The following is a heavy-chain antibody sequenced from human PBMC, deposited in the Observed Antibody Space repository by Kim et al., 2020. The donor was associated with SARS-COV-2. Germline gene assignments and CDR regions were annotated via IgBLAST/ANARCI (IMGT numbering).Heavy chain of an antibody. CDR2: INHIGGT. D-gene: IGHD3-3*01. CDR3: AKGRAGVVPSPILGLGPYYDYYAMDV. Sequence: SETLSLTCAVVGESFIGYHWTWIRQSPGKGLEWIGEINHIGGTNFNPSLKSRVTFSLDTSKNQFSLKLGSLSAADTAVYYWAKGRAGVVPSPILGLGPYYDYYAMDVWGKGTTITVSS. CDR1: GESFIGYH. V-gene: IGHV4-34*01. J-gene: IGHJ6*04.